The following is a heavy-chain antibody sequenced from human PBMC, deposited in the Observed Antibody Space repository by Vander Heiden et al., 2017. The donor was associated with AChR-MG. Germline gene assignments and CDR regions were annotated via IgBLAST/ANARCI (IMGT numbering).Heavy chain of an antibody. CDR3: ARDSGTYYYDSSGLWYFDL. V-gene: IGHV1-18*01. CDR2: ISAYNGNT. CDR1: GYTFTSYG. D-gene: IGHD3-22*01. Sequence: QVQLVQSGAEVKKPGASVKVSCKASGYTFTSYGISWVRQAPGQGLEWMGWISAYNGNTNYAQKLQGRVTMTTDTSTSTAYMELRSLRSDDTAVYYCARDSGTYYYDSSGLWYFDLWGRGTLVTVSS. J-gene: IGHJ2*01.